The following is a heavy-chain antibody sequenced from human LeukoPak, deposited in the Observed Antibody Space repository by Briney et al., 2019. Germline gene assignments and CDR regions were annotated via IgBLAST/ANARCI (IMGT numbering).Heavy chain of an antibody. CDR2: ISSSSSTI. V-gene: IGHV3-48*01. D-gene: IGHD2-2*02. CDR1: GFTFSSYS. CDR3: ARVPNYRYCSSTSCYTEYYFDY. Sequence: PGGSLRLSCAASGFTFSSYSMNWVRQAPGKGLEWVSYISSSSSTIYYADSVKGRFTISRDNAKNSLYLQMNSLRAEDTAVYYCARVPNYRYCSSTSCYTEYYFDYWGQGTLVTVSS. J-gene: IGHJ4*02.